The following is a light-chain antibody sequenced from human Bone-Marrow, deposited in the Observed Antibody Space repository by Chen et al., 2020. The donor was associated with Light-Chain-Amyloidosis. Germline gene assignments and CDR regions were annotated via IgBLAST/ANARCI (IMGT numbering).Light chain of an antibody. J-gene: IGKJ5*01. CDR3: QQYYSTSIT. V-gene: IGKV4-1*01. CDR1: QVVLYSSNNKNY. CDR2: WAS. Sequence: DIVTTQSQDSLAVSVVGRSTINCKTSQVVLYSSNNKNYLAWYQQKPGQPPKLLIYWASTRESGVPDRFSGSGSGTDFTLTISSLQAEDVAVSYCQQYYSTSITFGQGTRLEI.